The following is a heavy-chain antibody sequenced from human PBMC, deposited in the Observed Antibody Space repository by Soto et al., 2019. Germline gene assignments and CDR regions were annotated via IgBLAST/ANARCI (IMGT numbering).Heavy chain of an antibody. J-gene: IGHJ5*02. CDR1: GYSFTSYW. CDR2: IDPSDSYT. D-gene: IGHD6-13*01. Sequence: EVQLVQSGAEVKKPGESLRISCKGSGYSFTSYWISWVRQMPGKGLEWMGRIDPSDSYTNYSPSFQGHVTISADKSNSTAYLQWSSLKASDTAMYYCARQGPGAAGTGDWFDPWGQGTLVTVSS. V-gene: IGHV5-10-1*03. CDR3: ARQGPGAAGTGDWFDP.